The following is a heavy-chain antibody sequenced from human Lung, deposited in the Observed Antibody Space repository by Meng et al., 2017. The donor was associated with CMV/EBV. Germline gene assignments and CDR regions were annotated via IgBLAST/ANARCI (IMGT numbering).Heavy chain of an antibody. J-gene: IGHJ5*02. CDR2: INPDGSEK. CDR1: GFTFSTNW. Sequence: GEFLKISCAASGFTFSTNWMDWVRQTPGKGLEWVANINPDGSEKYYVGSVEGRFTISRDNGKNLLSLEMISLRAEDTGVYYCSRTLDHWGQGTLVTVS. V-gene: IGHV3-7*01. CDR3: SRTLDH.